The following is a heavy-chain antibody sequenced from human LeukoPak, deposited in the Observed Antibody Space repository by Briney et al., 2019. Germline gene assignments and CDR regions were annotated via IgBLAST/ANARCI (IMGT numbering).Heavy chain of an antibody. J-gene: IGHJ4*01. Sequence: AGTLRLSCAAATFSFIAYSRIWVRHAQGKGLEWISYIGISSGNTKYADSVKGRFTISRDKARNSLYLQMNSLRVEDTAMYYCARDHRYAFDNWGHGTLVTVSS. CDR3: ARDHRYAFDN. CDR2: IGISSGNT. CDR1: TFSFIAYS. V-gene: IGHV3-48*01. D-gene: IGHD5-12*01.